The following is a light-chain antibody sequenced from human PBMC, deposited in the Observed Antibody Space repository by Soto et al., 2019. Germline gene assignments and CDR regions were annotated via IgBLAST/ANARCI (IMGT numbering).Light chain of an antibody. V-gene: IGLV2-14*01. CDR3: SSYARGTLV. CDR1: SSDVGGYNY. CDR2: EVS. J-gene: IGLJ3*02. Sequence: QSALTQPASVSGSPGQSITISCTGTSSDVGGYNYVSWYQQHPGKAPKLMIYEVSNRPSGVSNRFSGSKSGNTASLTISGLQAEDEADYYCSSYARGTLVFGGGTKVTVL.